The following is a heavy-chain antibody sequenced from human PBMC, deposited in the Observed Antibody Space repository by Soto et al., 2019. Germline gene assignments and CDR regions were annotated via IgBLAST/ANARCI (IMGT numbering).Heavy chain of an antibody. CDR1: GFTFSSYA. CDR2: ISYDGSNK. CDR3: ARDGSYDNY. J-gene: IGHJ4*02. D-gene: IGHD1-26*01. V-gene: IGHV3-30-3*01. Sequence: GGSLRLSCAASGFTFSSYAMHWVRQAPGKGLEWVAVISYDGSNKYYADSVKGRFTISRDNSKNTLYLQMNSLRAEDTAVYYCARDGSYDNYWGQGTLVTVSS.